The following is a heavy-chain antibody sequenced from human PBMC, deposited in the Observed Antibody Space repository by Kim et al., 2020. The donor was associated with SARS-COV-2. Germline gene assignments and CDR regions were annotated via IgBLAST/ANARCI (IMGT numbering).Heavy chain of an antibody. J-gene: IGHJ4*02. Sequence: GSLRLSCAASGFTVSSNYMSWVRQAPGKGLEWVSVIYSSGSTYYADSVKGRFTISRDNSKNTLYLQMNSLRAEDTAVYYCARVVRGGELLDYFDYWGQGTLVTVSS. CDR3: ARVVRGGELLDYFDY. D-gene: IGHD1-26*01. CDR2: IYSSGST. CDR1: GFTVSSNY. V-gene: IGHV3-53*01.